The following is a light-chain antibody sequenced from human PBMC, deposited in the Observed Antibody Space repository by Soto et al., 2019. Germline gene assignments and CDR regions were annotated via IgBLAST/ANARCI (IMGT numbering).Light chain of an antibody. Sequence: ETQLTPSPGTLSLSPGARVILSCMASQSVSNSYIAWYQQKPGQAPRLLIYDASNRATGIPARFSGSGSGTDFTLTISRLEPEDFAVYYCQQYGRSPWTFGQGTKVDIK. V-gene: IGKV3-20*01. CDR3: QQYGRSPWT. CDR1: QSVSNSY. CDR2: DAS. J-gene: IGKJ1*01.